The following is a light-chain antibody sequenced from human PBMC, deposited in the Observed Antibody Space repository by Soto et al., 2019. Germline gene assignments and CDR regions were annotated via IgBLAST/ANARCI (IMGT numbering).Light chain of an antibody. V-gene: IGLV2-23*02. J-gene: IGLJ7*01. CDR3: CSYAGTSTHTV. CDR1: SSDIGSYNL. CDR2: EVT. Sequence: QSALTQPASVSGSPGQSITISCTGTSSDIGSYNLVSWYQQHPGKAPKLIISEVTKRPSGISDRFSGSKSGSTASLTISGLQAEDEAYYYCCSYAGTSTHTVFGGGTQLTVL.